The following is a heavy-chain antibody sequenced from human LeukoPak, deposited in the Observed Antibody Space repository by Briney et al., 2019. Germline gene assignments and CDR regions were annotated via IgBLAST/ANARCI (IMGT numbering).Heavy chain of an antibody. CDR1: GGSISSYY. D-gene: IGHD6-13*01. J-gene: IGHJ2*01. V-gene: IGHV4-59*01. CDR3: ARVRGIPDWYFDL. CDR2: IHYSGST. Sequence: ETLSLTCTVSGGSISSYYWSWIGQPPGKGLEWIGYIHYSGSTNNPPSHTGRVTISVDTSKNQFSLKLSSVTAADTAVYYCARVRGIPDWYFDLWGRGTLVTVSS.